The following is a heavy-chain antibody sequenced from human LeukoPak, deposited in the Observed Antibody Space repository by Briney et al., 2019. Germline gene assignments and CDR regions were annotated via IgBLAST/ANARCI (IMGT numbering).Heavy chain of an antibody. V-gene: IGHV1-24*01. D-gene: IGHD2-8*01. Sequence: ASVKVSCKVSGYTLTELSMHWVRQAPGKGLEWMGGFDPEDGETIYAQKFQGRVTMTEDTSTDTAYMELSSLRSEDTAVYYCASIRGCTNGVCYMELYYWGQGTLVTVSS. CDR3: ASIRGCTNGVCYMELYY. J-gene: IGHJ4*02. CDR2: FDPEDGET. CDR1: GYTLTELS.